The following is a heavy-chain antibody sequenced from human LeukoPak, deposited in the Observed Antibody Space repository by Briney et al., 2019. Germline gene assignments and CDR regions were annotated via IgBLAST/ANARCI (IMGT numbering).Heavy chain of an antibody. V-gene: IGHV5-51*01. J-gene: IGHJ4*02. CDR2: IYPGDSDT. CDR3: ARRDYDGYTDY. Sequence: GEFLKISCKGSGYSFTSYWIGWVRQMPGKGLEWMGIIYPGDSDTRYSPSFQGQVTISVDKSITTAYLQWSSLEASDTGMYYCARRDYDGYTDYWGQGTLVTVSS. CDR1: GYSFTSYW. D-gene: IGHD5-24*01.